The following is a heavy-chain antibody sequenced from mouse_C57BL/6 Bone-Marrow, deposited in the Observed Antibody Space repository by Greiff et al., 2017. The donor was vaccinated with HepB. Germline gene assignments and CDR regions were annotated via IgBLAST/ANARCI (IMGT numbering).Heavy chain of an antibody. CDR2: IRSKSSNYAT. J-gene: IGHJ1*03. V-gene: IGHV10-3*01. CDR1: GFTFNTYA. Sequence: EADGGLVQPKGSLKLSCAASGFTFNTYAMHWVRQAPGKGLEWVARIRSKSSNYATYYADSVKDRFTISRDDSQSMLYLQMNNLKTEDTAMYYCVRDAYYYGSSYWYFDVWGTGTTVTVSS. CDR3: VRDAYYYGSSYWYFDV. D-gene: IGHD1-1*01.